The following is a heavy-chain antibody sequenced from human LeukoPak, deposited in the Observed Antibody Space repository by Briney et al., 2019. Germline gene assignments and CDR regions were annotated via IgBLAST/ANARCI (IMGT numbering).Heavy chain of an antibody. V-gene: IGHV3-53*01. CDR3: ARLDYEAYNWFDP. CDR2: IYSGCST. Sequence: TGGSMRLSWAASGFTVSSNYMSWVRKARGKGLEWVSVIYSGCSTYYADSVKGRFSISRDNSKNTLYLQMNSLRAEDTAVYYCARLDYEAYNWFDPWGQGALVTVSS. CDR1: GFTVSSNY. D-gene: IGHD4-17*01. J-gene: IGHJ5*02.